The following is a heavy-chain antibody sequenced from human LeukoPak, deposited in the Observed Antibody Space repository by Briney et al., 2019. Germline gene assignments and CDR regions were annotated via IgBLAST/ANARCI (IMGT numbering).Heavy chain of an antibody. D-gene: IGHD4-17*01. Sequence: PSETLSLTCAVYGGSFSGYYWHWIRQPPGQGQDWVGEINHSGSTNYNPSLKGRVTISVDTAKNQFSLKLSSVTAADTAVYYCARSGYGDLDYWGQGTLVTVSS. J-gene: IGHJ4*02. CDR1: GGSFSGYY. CDR2: INHSGST. V-gene: IGHV4-34*01. CDR3: ARSGYGDLDY.